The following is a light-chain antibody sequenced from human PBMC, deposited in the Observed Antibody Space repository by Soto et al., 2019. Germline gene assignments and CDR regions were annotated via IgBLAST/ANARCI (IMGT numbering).Light chain of an antibody. Sequence: EIALTQSPGTLSLSPGERATLSCRARPSVSSSYLAWYQQKPGQAPRLLIYGASFRDTGIPDRFSGSGSGTDFALTISRLEREDFAVYYCQQYGSPPVTFGQGTKLEIK. CDR2: GAS. V-gene: IGKV3-20*01. J-gene: IGKJ2*01. CDR3: QQYGSPPVT. CDR1: PSVSSSY.